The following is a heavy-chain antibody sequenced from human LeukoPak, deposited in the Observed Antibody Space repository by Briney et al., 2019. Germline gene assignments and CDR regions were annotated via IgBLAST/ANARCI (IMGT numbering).Heavy chain of an antibody. V-gene: IGHV4-59*08. D-gene: IGHD3-22*01. CDR2: IYYSGST. Sequence: TSETLSLTCTVSGGSISSYYWSWIRQPPGKGLEWIGYIYYSGSTNYNPSLKSRVTISVDTSKNQFSLKLSSVTAADTAVYYCASLKDGGGYIDYWGQGTLVTVSS. J-gene: IGHJ4*02. CDR1: GGSISSYY. CDR3: ASLKDGGGYIDY.